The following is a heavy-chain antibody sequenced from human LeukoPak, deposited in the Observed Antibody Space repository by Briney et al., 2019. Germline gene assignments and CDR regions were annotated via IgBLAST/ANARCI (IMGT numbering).Heavy chain of an antibody. CDR3: ARDLRLVVTAGYAFDI. Sequence: GGSLRLSCAASGFTFGSYSMNWVRQAPGKGLEWVSSISSSSSYIYYADSVKGRFTISRDNAKNSLYLQMNSLRAEDTAVYYCARDLRLVVTAGYAFDIWGQGTMVTVSS. J-gene: IGHJ3*02. CDR1: GFTFGSYS. V-gene: IGHV3-21*01. CDR2: ISSSSSYI. D-gene: IGHD2-21*02.